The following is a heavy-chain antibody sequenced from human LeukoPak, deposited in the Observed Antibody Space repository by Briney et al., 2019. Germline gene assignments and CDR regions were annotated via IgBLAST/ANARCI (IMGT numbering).Heavy chain of an antibody. CDR2: IYSGGST. Sequence: PGGSLKLSCVASGFTFSGYGMNWVRQAPGKGLEWVSVIYSGGSTYYADSVKGRFTISRDNSKNTLYLQMNSLRAEDTAVYYCARDSEAGDPWGQGTLVTVSS. J-gene: IGHJ5*02. V-gene: IGHV3-53*01. CDR3: ARDSEAGDP. D-gene: IGHD6-19*01. CDR1: GFTFSGYG.